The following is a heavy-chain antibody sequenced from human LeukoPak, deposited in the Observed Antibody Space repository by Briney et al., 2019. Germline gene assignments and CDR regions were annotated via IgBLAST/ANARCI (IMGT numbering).Heavy chain of an antibody. V-gene: IGHV4-38-2*02. J-gene: IGHJ4*02. D-gene: IGHD3-3*01. Sequence: SETLSLTCTVSGYSISSGYYWGWIRQPPGKGLEWIGSIYHSGSTYYNPSLKSRVTISVDTSKNQFSLKLSSVTAADTAVYYCARDNFGDFWSGYSRNFDYWGQGTLVTVSS. CDR3: ARDNFGDFWSGYSRNFDY. CDR2: IYHSGST. CDR1: GYSISSGYY.